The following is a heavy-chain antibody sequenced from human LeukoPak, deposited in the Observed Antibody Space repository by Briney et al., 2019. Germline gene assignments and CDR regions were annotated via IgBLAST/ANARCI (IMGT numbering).Heavy chain of an antibody. Sequence: GASVKVSCKASGYTFSSYYVHWVRQAPGQGLEWMGMIIPSDGFTSYAQKFQGRVTMTRDMSTSTVYMELSSLRSDDTAVYYCARYVGSSSSAKLNWFDPWGQGTLVTVSS. CDR3: ARYVGSSSSAKLNWFDP. CDR2: IIPSDGFT. V-gene: IGHV1-46*01. CDR1: GYTFSSYY. J-gene: IGHJ5*02. D-gene: IGHD6-6*01.